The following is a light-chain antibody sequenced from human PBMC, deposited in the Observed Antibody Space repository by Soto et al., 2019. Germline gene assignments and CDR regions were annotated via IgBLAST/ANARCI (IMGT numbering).Light chain of an antibody. V-gene: IGKV1-39*01. CDR3: QQSYSTPRD. J-gene: IGKJ5*01. CDR2: AAS. Sequence: DIQMTQSPSSLSASVGDRVTITCRASQSISNSLNWYQQKPGRAPKILIYAASSLQSGVPSRFSGSGSGTDFILTISSLKPEDFATYYCQQSYSTPRDFGQGTRLEIK. CDR1: QSISNS.